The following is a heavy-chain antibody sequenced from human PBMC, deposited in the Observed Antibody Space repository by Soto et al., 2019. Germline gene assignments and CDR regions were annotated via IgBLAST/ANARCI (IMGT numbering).Heavy chain of an antibody. D-gene: IGHD3-22*01. Sequence: PGGSLRLSCAASGFTFSSYAMSWVRQAPGKGLEWVSAISGSRGSTYYADSVKGRFTISRDNSKNTLYLQMNSLRAEDTAVYYCAKVPRITMIVVVLYYFDYWGQGTLVTVSS. CDR3: AKVPRITMIVVVLYYFDY. V-gene: IGHV3-23*01. J-gene: IGHJ4*02. CDR2: ISGSRGST. CDR1: GFTFSSYA.